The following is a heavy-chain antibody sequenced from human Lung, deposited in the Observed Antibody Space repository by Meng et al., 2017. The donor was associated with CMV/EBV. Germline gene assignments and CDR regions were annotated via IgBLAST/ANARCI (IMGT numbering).Heavy chain of an antibody. V-gene: IGHV4-30-4*08. Sequence: SETLSLTCTVSGGSISSGDYYWSWIRQPPGKGLEWIGYIYYSGSTYYNPSLKSRVTISVDTSKNQFSLKLSSVTAADTAVYYCARARGHYDFWSGYLNWFDPWGQGTLVTGSS. CDR3: ARARGHYDFWSGYLNWFDP. J-gene: IGHJ5*02. CDR1: GGSISSGDYY. CDR2: IYYSGST. D-gene: IGHD3-3*01.